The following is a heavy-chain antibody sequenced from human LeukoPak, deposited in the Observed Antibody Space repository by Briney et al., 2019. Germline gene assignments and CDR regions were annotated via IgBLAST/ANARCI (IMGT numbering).Heavy chain of an antibody. CDR1: GGSLSSSSYY. CDR2: IYYSGST. Sequence: SETLSLTCTVSGGSLSSSSYYWGWIRQPPGKGLEWIGCIYYSGSTYYNPSLKSRVTISVATSKNQFSLKLSSVTAADTAVYYCARQGMDYGYWGQGTLVTVSS. J-gene: IGHJ4*02. D-gene: IGHD3-10*01. CDR3: ARQGMDYGY. V-gene: IGHV4-39*01.